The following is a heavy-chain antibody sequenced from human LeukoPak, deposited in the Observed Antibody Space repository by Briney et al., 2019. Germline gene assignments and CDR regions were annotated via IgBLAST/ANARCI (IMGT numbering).Heavy chain of an antibody. CDR3: ARGRGLWFGDGGYYGMDV. V-gene: IGHV4-34*01. J-gene: IGHJ6*02. CDR1: GGSFSGYY. CDR2: INHSGST. Sequence: PSETLSLTCTVSGGSFSGYYWSWIRQPPGKGLEWIGEINHSGSTNYNPSLKSRVTISVDTSKNQFSLKLSSVTAADTAVYYCARGRGLWFGDGGYYGMDVWGQGTTVTVSS. D-gene: IGHD3-10*01.